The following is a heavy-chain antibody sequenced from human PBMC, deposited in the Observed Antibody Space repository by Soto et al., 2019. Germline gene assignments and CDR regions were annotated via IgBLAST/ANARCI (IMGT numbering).Heavy chain of an antibody. CDR1: GGSISSGGYY. V-gene: IGHV4-31*03. D-gene: IGHD2-8*01. J-gene: IGHJ6*02. Sequence: QVQLQESGPGLVKPSQTLSLTCTVSGGSISSGGYYWSWIRQHPGKGLEWIGYIYYSGSTYYNPSLTRRVPIAVDTSKNQCSLKLSSVTAADTAVYYGARGCRRSPGMDVWGQGTTVTVSS. CDR2: IYYSGST. CDR3: ARGCRRSPGMDV.